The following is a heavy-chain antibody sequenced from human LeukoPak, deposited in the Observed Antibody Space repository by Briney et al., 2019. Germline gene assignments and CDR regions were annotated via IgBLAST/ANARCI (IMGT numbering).Heavy chain of an antibody. CDR1: GFTFSTYW. V-gene: IGHV3-7*01. CDR2: TKEDGGEK. Sequence: GGSLRLSCAASGFTFSTYWMSWVRQAPGKGLEWVANTKEDGGEKYYVDSVKGRFTISRDDAKNSLYLQMDSLRAEDTAVYYCARAPYGGNSDPLEFDYWGQGTLVTVSS. D-gene: IGHD4-23*01. J-gene: IGHJ4*02. CDR3: ARAPYGGNSDPLEFDY.